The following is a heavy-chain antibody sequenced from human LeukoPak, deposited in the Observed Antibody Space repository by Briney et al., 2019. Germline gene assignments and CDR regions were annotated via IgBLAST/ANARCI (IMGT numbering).Heavy chain of an antibody. CDR1: GGSFSGYY. CDR2: INHSGST. V-gene: IGHV4-34*01. Sequence: SETLSLTCAVYGGSFSGYYWSWIRQPPGKGLEWIREINHSGSTNYNPSLKSRVTISVDTSKNQCSMKLSSVTAADTAVYYCARGPRNSRKAYWGQGTLVTVSS. CDR3: ARGPRNSRKAY. J-gene: IGHJ4*02. D-gene: IGHD4-23*01.